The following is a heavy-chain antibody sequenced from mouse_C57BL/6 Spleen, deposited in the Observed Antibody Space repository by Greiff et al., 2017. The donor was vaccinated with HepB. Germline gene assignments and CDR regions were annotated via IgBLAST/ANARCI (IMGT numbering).Heavy chain of an antibody. V-gene: IGHV5-17*01. CDR1: GFTFSDYG. Sequence: EVHLVESGGGLVKPGGSLKLSCAASGFTFSDYGMHWVRQAPEKGLEWVAYISSGSSTIYYADTVKGRFTISRDNAKNTLFLQMTSLRSEYTAMYYCASWARDYFDYWGQGTTLTVSS. D-gene: IGHD4-1*01. CDR3: ASWARDYFDY. CDR2: ISSGSSTI. J-gene: IGHJ2*01.